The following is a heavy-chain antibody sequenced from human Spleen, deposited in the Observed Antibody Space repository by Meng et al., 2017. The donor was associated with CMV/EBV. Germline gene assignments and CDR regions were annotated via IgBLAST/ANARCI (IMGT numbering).Heavy chain of an antibody. Sequence: GESLKISCAASGFFFNRYTMHWVRQAPGKGLEWVSLISYDGSNKQYADSVKGRFTVSRDNSKNTLYLQMNSLRTEDTAVYYCASGIVVPAAIGWFDPWGQGTLVTVSS. V-gene: IGHV3-30-3*01. CDR2: ISYDGSNK. D-gene: IGHD2-2*01. CDR3: ASGIVVPAAIGWFDP. CDR1: GFFFNRYT. J-gene: IGHJ5*02.